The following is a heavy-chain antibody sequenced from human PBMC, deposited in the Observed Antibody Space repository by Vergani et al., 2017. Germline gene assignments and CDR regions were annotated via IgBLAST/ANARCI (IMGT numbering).Heavy chain of an antibody. D-gene: IGHD3-9*01. CDR2: INPNSGGT. J-gene: IGHJ4*02. CDR3: ARDWCGIRYFAWLLPGY. CDR1: GYTFTGYY. V-gene: IGHV1-2*02. Sequence: QVQLVQSGAEVKKPGASVKVSCKASGYTFTGYYMHWVRQAPGQGLEWMGWINPNSGGTNYAQKFQGRVTMTRDTSISTDYMELSRLRSDDTAVYYCARDWCGIRYFAWLLPGYWSQGTLVTVSS.